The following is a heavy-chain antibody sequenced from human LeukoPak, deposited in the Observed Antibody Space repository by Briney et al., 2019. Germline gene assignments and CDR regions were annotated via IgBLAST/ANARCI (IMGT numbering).Heavy chain of an antibody. CDR3: ARHGYYVFDY. CDR1: GFTFSSHW. V-gene: IGHV3-7*01. D-gene: IGHD4-17*01. Sequence: GGSLRLSCAGSGFTFSSHWMGWVRQAPGKGLEWLANIKEDGHEKYYVDSVQGRFTVSRDNAKNSLFLQMDSLRAEDTAVYFCARHGYYVFDYWGQGTLVTVSS. CDR2: IKEDGHEK. J-gene: IGHJ4*02.